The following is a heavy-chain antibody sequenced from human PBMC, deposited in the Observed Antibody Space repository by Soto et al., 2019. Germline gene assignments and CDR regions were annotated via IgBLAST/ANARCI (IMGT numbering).Heavy chain of an antibody. CDR3: AHDYSNYGWFDP. Sequence: SETLSLTCTVSGGSISSSSYYWGWIRQPPGKGLEWIGSIYYSGSTYYNPSLKSRVTISVDTSKNQFSLKLSSVTAADTAVYYCAHDYSNYGWFDPWGQGTLVTVSS. CDR1: GGSISSSSYY. CDR2: IYYSGST. V-gene: IGHV4-39*01. D-gene: IGHD4-4*01. J-gene: IGHJ5*02.